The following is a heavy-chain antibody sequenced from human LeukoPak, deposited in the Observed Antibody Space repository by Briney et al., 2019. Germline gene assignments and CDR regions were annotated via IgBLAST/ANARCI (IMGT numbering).Heavy chain of an antibody. CDR1: GFSFSSDR. Sequence: SGGSLRLSCAASGFSFSSDRMSWVRQAPGKGLEWVSAISGSGGSTYYADSVKGRFTISRDNSKNTLYLQMNSLRAEDTAVYYCAKPITMIVVVISSLDYWGQGTLVTVSS. CDR3: AKPITMIVVVISSLDY. V-gene: IGHV3-23*01. J-gene: IGHJ4*02. D-gene: IGHD3-22*01. CDR2: ISGSGGST.